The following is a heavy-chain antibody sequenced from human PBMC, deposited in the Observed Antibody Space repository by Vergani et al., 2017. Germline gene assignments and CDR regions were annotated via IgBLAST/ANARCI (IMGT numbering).Heavy chain of an antibody. D-gene: IGHD1-26*01. V-gene: IGHV4-31*03. CDR2: IFYSGNT. J-gene: IGHJ4*02. CDR1: GGSFSSDGYY. Sequence: QVHLQESGPGLVKPSQTLSLTCTVSGGSFSSDGYYWSWIRQHPGKGLEWIGYIFYSGNTYYNPALQSRVTISIDMFKNQFSLKLSSVTVADTAVYYCEEGNKHSGCGGFDNWGQGTLVTVSS. CDR3: EEGNKHSGCGGFDN.